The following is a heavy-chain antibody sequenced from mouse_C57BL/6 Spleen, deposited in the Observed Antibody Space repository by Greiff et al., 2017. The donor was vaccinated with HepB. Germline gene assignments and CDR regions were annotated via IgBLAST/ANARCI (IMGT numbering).Heavy chain of an antibody. CDR3: ATIYYGCDVSY. Sequence: VQVVESGAELVKPGASVKISCKASGYAFSSYWMNWVKQRPGKGLEWIGQIYPGDGDTNYNGKFKGKATLTAEKSSSTAYMQLSSLTSEDSAVYFCATIYYGCDVSYWGQGTLVTVSA. CDR2: IYPGDGDT. D-gene: IGHD2-2*01. CDR1: GYAFSSYW. V-gene: IGHV1-80*01. J-gene: IGHJ3*01.